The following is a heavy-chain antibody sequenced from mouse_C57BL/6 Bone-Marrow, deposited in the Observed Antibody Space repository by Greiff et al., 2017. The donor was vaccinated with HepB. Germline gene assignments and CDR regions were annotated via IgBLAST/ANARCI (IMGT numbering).Heavy chain of an antibody. CDR3: TTMMDY. V-gene: IGHV14-4*01. J-gene: IGHJ4*01. Sequence: VQLQQSGAELVRPGASVKLSCTASGFNITDYYMHWVKQRPEQGLEWIGWIDPENGDTEYASKFQGKANITADTSSNTAYLQLSSLTSEDTSVYYCTTMMDYWGQGTSVTVSS. CDR2: IDPENGDT. CDR1: GFNITDYY.